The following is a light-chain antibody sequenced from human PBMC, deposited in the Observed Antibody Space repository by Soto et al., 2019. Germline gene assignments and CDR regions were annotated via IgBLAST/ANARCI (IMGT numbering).Light chain of an antibody. J-gene: IGKJ1*01. CDR1: QSVSTNN. V-gene: IGKV3D-15*01. Sequence: IVLTQSPGTLSSSPWERATLSCRASQSVSTNNLAWYQQRPGQAPRLLIYGASRRATGIPDRFSGSGSGTEFTLTISSLQSEDFAVYFCQQYNIWPQTFGQGTKVDIK. CDR3: QQYNIWPQT. CDR2: GAS.